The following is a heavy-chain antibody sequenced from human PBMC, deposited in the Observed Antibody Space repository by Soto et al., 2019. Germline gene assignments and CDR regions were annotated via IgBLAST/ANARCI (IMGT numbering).Heavy chain of an antibody. J-gene: IGHJ4*02. V-gene: IGHV3-23*01. D-gene: IGHD3-9*01. CDR2: IFGSSGKT. Sequence: EVQLLESGGPLVQPGGSLRLTCAASGFSLSTYTMNWVRQAPGKGLEWLSGIFGSSGKTFYADSVKGRFTISKDNSKNMLFLQMDSLTAEDTAVYYCAKDRQPDGIWTFDYWGQGTLVTVSS. CDR3: AKDRQPDGIWTFDY. CDR1: GFSLSTYT.